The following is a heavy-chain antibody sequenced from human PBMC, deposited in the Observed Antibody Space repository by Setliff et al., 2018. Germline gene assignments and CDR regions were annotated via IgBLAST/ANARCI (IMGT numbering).Heavy chain of an antibody. J-gene: IGHJ5*02. CDR2: ISSSSSYI. CDR3: ARKIAAAGTAWFDP. V-gene: IGHV3-21*01. Sequence: GGSLRLSCAASGFTFSSYSMNWVRQAPGKGLEWVSSISSSSSYIYYADSVKGRFTISRDNAKNSLYLQMNSLRAEDTAVYYCARKIAAAGTAWFDPWGQGTLVTVS. D-gene: IGHD6-13*01. CDR1: GFTFSSYS.